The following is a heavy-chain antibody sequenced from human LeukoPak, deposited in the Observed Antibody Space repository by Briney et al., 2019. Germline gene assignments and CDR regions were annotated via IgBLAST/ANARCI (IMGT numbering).Heavy chain of an antibody. J-gene: IGHJ4*02. CDR1: GGSISNYY. D-gene: IGHD2-2*01. CDR2: IYTSGTA. Sequence: SETLSLTCTVSGGSISNYYWSWIRQPAGKGLEWIGRIYTSGTADYNPSLKSRVTMSVDTSKNQFSLRLSSVTAADTAVYYCASLSSTSCYWGQGTLVTVSS. CDR3: ASLSSTSCY. V-gene: IGHV4-4*07.